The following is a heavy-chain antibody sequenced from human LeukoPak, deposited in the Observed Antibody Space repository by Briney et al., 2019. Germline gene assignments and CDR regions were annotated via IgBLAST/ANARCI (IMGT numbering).Heavy chain of an antibody. D-gene: IGHD6-19*01. J-gene: IGHJ4*02. CDR2: FDPEDGET. CDR3: ARGGRSSGWFQDLDY. V-gene: IGHV1-24*01. Sequence: ASVKVSCKVSGYTLTELSMHWVRQAPGKGLEWMGGFDPEDGETIYAQKFQGRVTMTEDTSTDTAYMELSSLRSEDTAVYYCARGGRSSGWFQDLDYWGQGTLVTVSS. CDR1: GYTLTELS.